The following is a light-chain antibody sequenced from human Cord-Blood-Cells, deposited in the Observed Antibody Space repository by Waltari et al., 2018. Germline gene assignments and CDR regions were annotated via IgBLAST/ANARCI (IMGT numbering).Light chain of an antibody. Sequence: DIQMTQSPSSLSASVGDRVTITCQASQDISNYLNWYQQKPGKAPKLLIYDASNLETGVPSRFSRSGSGTDFTFTISSLQPEDIATYYCQQYDNLPPLMYTFGQGTKLEIK. CDR3: QQYDNLPPLMYT. CDR1: QDISNY. V-gene: IGKV1-33*01. CDR2: DAS. J-gene: IGKJ2*01.